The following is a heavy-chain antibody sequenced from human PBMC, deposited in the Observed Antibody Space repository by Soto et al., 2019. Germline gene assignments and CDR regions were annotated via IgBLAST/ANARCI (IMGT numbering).Heavy chain of an antibody. CDR2: IRYSGST. D-gene: IGHD2-21*01. CDR1: SGSISTYY. CDR3: AGHAVESYFSYYMDA. J-gene: IGHJ6*03. Sequence: QVQLQESGPGLVKPSETLSLTCTVSSGSISTYYWSWVRQTPGKGLEWIGYIRYSGSTKYNPSLRSRVPISVDTSKDQFSLMLTSVAAADTAMYYCAGHAVESYFSYYMDAWGKGTTVTVSS. V-gene: IGHV4-59*08.